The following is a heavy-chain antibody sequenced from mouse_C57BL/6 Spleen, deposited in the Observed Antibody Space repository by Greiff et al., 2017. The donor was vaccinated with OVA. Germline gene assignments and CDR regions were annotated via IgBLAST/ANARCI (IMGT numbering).Heavy chain of an antibody. D-gene: IGHD1-1*01. CDR3: AKGIYYGSRAYYFDY. J-gene: IGHJ2*01. CDR2: IDPEDGDT. V-gene: IGHV14-1*01. CDR1: GFNIKDYY. Sequence: EVQLVESGAELVRPGASVKLSCTASGFNIKDYYMHWVKQRPEQGLEWIGRIDPEDGDTEYAPKFQGKATMTADTSSNTAYLQLSSLTSEDTAVYYCAKGIYYGSRAYYFDYWGQGTTLTVSS.